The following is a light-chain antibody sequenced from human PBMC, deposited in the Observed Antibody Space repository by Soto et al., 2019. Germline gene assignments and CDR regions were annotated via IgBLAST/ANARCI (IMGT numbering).Light chain of an antibody. CDR3: QPRSHLRLMYT. Sequence: EIVLTQSPATLSLSPGERATLSCRASQSVSSYLAWYQQKPGQAPRLLIYDASNRATGIPARFSGSGSGTAFTLTISRLEPEYFAVYYCQPRSHLRLMYTFGQGTKLEIK. CDR1: QSVSSY. V-gene: IGKV3-11*01. CDR2: DAS. J-gene: IGKJ2*01.